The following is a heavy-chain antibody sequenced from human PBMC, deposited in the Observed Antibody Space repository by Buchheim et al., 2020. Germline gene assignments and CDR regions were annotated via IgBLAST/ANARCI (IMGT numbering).Heavy chain of an antibody. Sequence: QVQLVESGGGVVQPGRSLRLSCAASGFTFSSYAMHWVRQAPGKGLEWVAVISYDGSNKYYADSVKGRFTISRDNSKNTLYLQMNSLRAEDTAVYYCAKESYSSGWYAYYYYGMDVWGQGTT. CDR2: ISYDGSNK. V-gene: IGHV3-30-3*01. CDR3: AKESYSSGWYAYYYYGMDV. CDR1: GFTFSSYA. J-gene: IGHJ6*02. D-gene: IGHD6-19*01.